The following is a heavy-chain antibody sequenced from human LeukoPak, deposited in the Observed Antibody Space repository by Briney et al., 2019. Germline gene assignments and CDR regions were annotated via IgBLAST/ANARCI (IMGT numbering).Heavy chain of an antibody. D-gene: IGHD6-19*01. CDR3: ARGSLIAVAVYYFDY. Sequence: PSETLSLTCAVYGGSFSGKYWTWIRQPPGKGLEWIGEITYSGSIYYKPSLKSRVTISVDTSKNQFSLKLSSVTAADTAVYYCARGSLIAVAVYYFDYWGQGTLVTVSS. CDR2: ITYSGSI. CDR1: GGSFSGKY. V-gene: IGHV4-34*01. J-gene: IGHJ4*02.